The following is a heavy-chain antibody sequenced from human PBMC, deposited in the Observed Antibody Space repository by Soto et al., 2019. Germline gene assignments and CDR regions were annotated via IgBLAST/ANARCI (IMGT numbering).Heavy chain of an antibody. CDR3: ARLPKGSLVTA. J-gene: IGHJ4*02. V-gene: IGHV3-48*02. Sequence: GGSLRLSCIASGFSFSDYSMNWVRQAPGKGLQWVSYISSSSDKTYYADSVEGRFTVSRDNAKNALFLEMNSLRDDDTATYYCARLPKGSLVTAWGQGTRVTVSS. D-gene: IGHD2-21*02. CDR2: ISSSSDKT. CDR1: GFSFSDYS.